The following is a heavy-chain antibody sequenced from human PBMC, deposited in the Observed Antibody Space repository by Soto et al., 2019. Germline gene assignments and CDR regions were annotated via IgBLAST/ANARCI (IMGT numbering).Heavy chain of an antibody. CDR2: ISAYNGNT. D-gene: IGHD3-10*01. J-gene: IGHJ4*02. CDR3: ASGWFGEFVYYFDY. V-gene: IGHV1-18*01. Sequence: QVQLVQSGAEVKKPGASVKVSYKASGYTFTSYGISWVRQAPGQGLEWMGWISAYNGNTNYAQKLQGRVTMTTDTXXSTAYMELRSLGSDDTAVYYCASGWFGEFVYYFDYWGQGTLVTVSS. CDR1: GYTFTSYG.